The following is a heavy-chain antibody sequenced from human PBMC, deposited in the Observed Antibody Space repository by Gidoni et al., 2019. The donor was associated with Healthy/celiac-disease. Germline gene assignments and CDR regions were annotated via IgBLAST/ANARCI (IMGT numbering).Heavy chain of an antibody. Sequence: EVQLVESGGGLVKPGGSLRLSCAASGFTFSSYSMNWVRQAPGKGLEWVSSISSSSSYIYYADSVKGRFTISRDNAKNSLYLQMNSLRAEDTAVYYCARDGYSGYEVLDYWGQGTLVTVSS. CDR1: GFTFSSYS. CDR3: ARDGYSGYEVLDY. J-gene: IGHJ4*02. CDR2: ISSSSSYI. D-gene: IGHD5-12*01. V-gene: IGHV3-21*01.